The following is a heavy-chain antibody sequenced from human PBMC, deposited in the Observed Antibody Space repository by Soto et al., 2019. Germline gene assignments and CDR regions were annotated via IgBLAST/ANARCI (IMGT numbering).Heavy chain of an antibody. Sequence: QVQLVQSGAEVKKPGASVKVSCKASGYTFTSYGISWVRQAPGQGLEWMGWISAYNGNTNYAQKLQGRVTMTTDTSTCTAYMELRSLRSDDTAVYYCARDLDLYDSSGYYPFDIWGQGTMVTVSS. V-gene: IGHV1-18*01. J-gene: IGHJ3*02. D-gene: IGHD3-22*01. CDR2: ISAYNGNT. CDR1: GYTFTSYG. CDR3: ARDLDLYDSSGYYPFDI.